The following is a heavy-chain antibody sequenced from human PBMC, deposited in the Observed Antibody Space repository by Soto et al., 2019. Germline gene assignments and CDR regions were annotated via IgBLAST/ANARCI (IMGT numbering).Heavy chain of an antibody. CDR2: ISYDGSNK. J-gene: IGHJ4*02. D-gene: IGHD3-16*02. CDR1: GFTFSSYG. CDR3: AKDLDGLKGLGELSFCFDY. V-gene: IGHV3-30*18. Sequence: QVQLVESGGGVVQPGRSLRLSCAASGFTFSSYGMHWVRQAPGKGLEWVAVISYDGSNKYYADSVKGRFTISRDNSKNTLYLQMNSLRAEETAVYYCAKDLDGLKGLGELSFCFDYWGQGALVTVSS.